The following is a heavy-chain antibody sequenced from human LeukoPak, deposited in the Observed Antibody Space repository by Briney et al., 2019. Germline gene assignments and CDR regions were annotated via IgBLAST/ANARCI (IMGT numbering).Heavy chain of an antibody. CDR3: ARDAFTAYCGGDCYSWPYWYFDL. J-gene: IGHJ2*01. V-gene: IGHV1-69*04. D-gene: IGHD2-21*02. Sequence: ASVTVSCKASGGTFSSYSISWVRQAPGQGLEWMGRIIPILGIANYAQKFQGRVTITAAKCTSTAYMELSSLRFEDTAVYYCARDAFTAYCGGDCYSWPYWYFDLWGRGTLVTVSS. CDR2: IIPILGIA. CDR1: GGTFSSYS.